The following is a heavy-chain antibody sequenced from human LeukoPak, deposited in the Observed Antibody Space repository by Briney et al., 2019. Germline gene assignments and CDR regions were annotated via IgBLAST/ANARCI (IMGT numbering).Heavy chain of an antibody. CDR3: ARQKNSRYNWNPFDY. V-gene: IGHV5-51*01. CDR1: GYSFTSYW. CDR2: IYPGDSDT. Sequence: GESLKISCKGSGYSFTSYWIGWVRQMPGKGLEWMGIIYPGDSDTRYSPSFQGQVTISADKSISTAYLQWSSLKASDTAMYYCARQKNSRYNWNPFDYWGQGTLVTVSS. D-gene: IGHD1-20*01. J-gene: IGHJ4*02.